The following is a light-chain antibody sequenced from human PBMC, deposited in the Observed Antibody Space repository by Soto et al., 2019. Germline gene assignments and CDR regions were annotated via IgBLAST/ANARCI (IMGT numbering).Light chain of an antibody. Sequence: DIQITQSPSTLSASVGDRVTITCRASQSISGWLAWYQQKPGKAPKLLIYNASNLQSGVPSRFSGSGSGTEFTLTISSLQPDDFATYYCQQYNSYSFGQGTKVDIK. J-gene: IGKJ1*01. CDR3: QQYNSYS. CDR2: NAS. V-gene: IGKV1-5*01. CDR1: QSISGW.